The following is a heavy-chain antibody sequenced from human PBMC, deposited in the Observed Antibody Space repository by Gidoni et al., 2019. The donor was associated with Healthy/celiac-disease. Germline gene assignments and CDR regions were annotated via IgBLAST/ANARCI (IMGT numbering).Heavy chain of an antibody. CDR3: TPDLPDPQLDY. V-gene: IGHV3-15*07. CDR1: SNAW. J-gene: IGHJ4*02. Sequence: SNAWMNWVRQAPGKGLEWVGRIKSKTEGGTTDYAAPVKGRFTISRDDSKNTLYLQMNSLKTEDTAVYYCTPDLPDPQLDYWGQGTLVTVSS. D-gene: IGHD2-2*01. CDR2: IKSKTEGGTT.